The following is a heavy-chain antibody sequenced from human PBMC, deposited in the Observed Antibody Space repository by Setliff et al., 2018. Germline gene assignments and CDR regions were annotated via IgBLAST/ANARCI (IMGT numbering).Heavy chain of an antibody. V-gene: IGHV4-59*08. J-gene: IGHJ6*03. CDR3: ARASSGWYSAYYYYMDV. Sequence: SETLSLTCTVSDGSLSTYYWSWIRQPPGKGLEFIGYVYYSGTANYSPSLKSRVTISLDTSKNQFSLNLTSVTAADTAVYYCARASSGWYSAYYYYMDVWGKGTTVTVSS. CDR2: VYYSGTA. CDR1: DGSLSTYY. D-gene: IGHD6-19*01.